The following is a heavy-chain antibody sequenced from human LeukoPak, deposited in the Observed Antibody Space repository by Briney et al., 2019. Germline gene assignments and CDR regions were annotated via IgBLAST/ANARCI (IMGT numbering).Heavy chain of an antibody. J-gene: IGHJ4*02. CDR2: IMPGGHI. D-gene: IGHD3-10*01. CDR1: GFSVDSVF. CDR3: ARDRGYGVDY. V-gene: IGHV3-66*01. Sequence: GGSLRLSCRASGFSVDSVFMNWVRQPPGKGLEWVSFIMPGGHIDYTDSVKGRFTISRDSFKNTLSLQMNSLRDEDTAVYYCARDRGYGVDYWGQGTLVTVSS.